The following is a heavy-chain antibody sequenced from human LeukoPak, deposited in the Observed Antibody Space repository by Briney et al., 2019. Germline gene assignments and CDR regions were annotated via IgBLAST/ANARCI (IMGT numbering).Heavy chain of an antibody. CDR3: AGGIAARIIDY. V-gene: IGHV4-59*01. Sequence: SETLSLTCTVSGGSISSYYWSWIRQPPGKGLEWIGYIYYSGTTNYNPSLKSRVTISIDTSKNQFSLKLSSVTAADTAVYYCAGGIAARIIDYWGQGTLVTVSS. CDR2: IYYSGTT. CDR1: GGSISSYY. D-gene: IGHD6-6*01. J-gene: IGHJ4*02.